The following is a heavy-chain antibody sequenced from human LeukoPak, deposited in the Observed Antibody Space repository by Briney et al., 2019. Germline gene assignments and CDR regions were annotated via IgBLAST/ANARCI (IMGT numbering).Heavy chain of an antibody. CDR3: ATGEYSSGYLLGH. J-gene: IGHJ4*02. D-gene: IGHD3-22*01. CDR1: GYTFTGYY. Sequence: GASVKVSCKASGYTFTGYYMNWVRQAPGPGLEWMGWINPNSGGTKYAQKFQGRVTVTRDTSTSTVYMELSRLRSDDTAVYYCATGEYSSGYLLGHWGQGTLVIVSS. CDR2: INPNSGGT. V-gene: IGHV1-2*02.